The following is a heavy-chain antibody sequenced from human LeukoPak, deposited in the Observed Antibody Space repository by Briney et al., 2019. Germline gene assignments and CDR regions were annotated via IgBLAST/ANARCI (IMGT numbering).Heavy chain of an antibody. V-gene: IGHV3-9*01. Sequence: GGSLRLSCAASGFTFDDYAMHWVRQAPGKGLEWVSGISWNSGSIGYADSVKGRFTISRDNAKNSLYLQMNSLRAEDTALYYCAKFGAPVPSSAFDIWGQGTMVTVSS. CDR3: AKFGAPVPSSAFDI. CDR1: GFTFDDYA. CDR2: ISWNSGSI. D-gene: IGHD2-2*01. J-gene: IGHJ3*02.